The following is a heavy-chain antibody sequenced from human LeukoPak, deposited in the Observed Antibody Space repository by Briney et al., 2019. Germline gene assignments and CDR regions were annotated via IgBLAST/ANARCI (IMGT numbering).Heavy chain of an antibody. Sequence: PSETLSLTCAVYGGSFSGYYWSWIRQPPGKGLEWIGEINHSGSTNYNPSLKSRVTISVDTSKNQFSLKLSSVTAADTAVYYCASLPAAGPYYYYYMDVWGKGTTVTISS. V-gene: IGHV4-34*01. CDR3: ASLPAAGPYYYYYMDV. D-gene: IGHD6-13*01. CDR1: GGSFSGYY. J-gene: IGHJ6*03. CDR2: INHSGST.